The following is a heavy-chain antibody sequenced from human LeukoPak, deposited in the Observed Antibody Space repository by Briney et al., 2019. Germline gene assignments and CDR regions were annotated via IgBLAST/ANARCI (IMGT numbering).Heavy chain of an antibody. CDR2: ISSSTSTI. CDR1: GFSFSSYS. CDR3: ARTSYYGSGTYYPVFDS. D-gene: IGHD3-10*01. J-gene: IGHJ4*02. V-gene: IGHV3-48*02. Sequence: GVSLRLSCAASGFSFSSYSMNWVRQAPGKGLEWVSYISSSTSTIDYADSVKGRFTISRDNAKNSLYLQMNSLRDEDTAVYYCARTSYYGSGTYYPVFDSWGQGTLVTVSS.